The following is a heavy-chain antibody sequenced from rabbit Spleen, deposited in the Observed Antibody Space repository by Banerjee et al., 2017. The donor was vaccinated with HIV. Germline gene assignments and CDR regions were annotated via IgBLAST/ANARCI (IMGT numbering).Heavy chain of an antibody. CDR1: GFSFNDRDV. Sequence: QEQLVESGGGLVKPEGSLTLTCKASGFSFNDRDVMCWVRQAPGKGLEWIACINTATGKPVYSTWAKGRFTISKTSSTTVTLQMTSLTAADTATYFCARDAGTSFSTYGMDLWGPGTLVTVS. V-gene: IGHV1S45*01. D-gene: IGHD8-1*01. J-gene: IGHJ6*01. CDR3: ARDAGTSFSTYGMDL. CDR2: INTATGKP.